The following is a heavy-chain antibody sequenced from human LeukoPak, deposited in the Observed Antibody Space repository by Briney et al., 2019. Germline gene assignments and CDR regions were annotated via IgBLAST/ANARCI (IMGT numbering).Heavy chain of an antibody. CDR1: GYTFTSYY. CDR3: ARDEALGATSNDY. D-gene: IGHD1-26*01. J-gene: IGHJ4*02. V-gene: IGHV1-46*01. CDR2: INPSGGST. Sequence: ASVKVSCKASGYTFTSYYMHWVRQAPGQGLEWMGIINPSGGSTSYAQKFQGRVTMTRDTSTSTVYMELRSLRSDDTAVYYCARDEALGATSNDYWGQGTLVTVSS.